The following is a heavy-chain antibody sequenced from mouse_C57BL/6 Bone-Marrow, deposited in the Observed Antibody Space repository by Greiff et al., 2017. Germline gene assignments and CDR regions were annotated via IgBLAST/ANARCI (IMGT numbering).Heavy chain of an antibody. CDR2: IYPSSGNT. CDR3: ASSNWDGFYDFGY. Sequence: QVQLQQPGAELARPGASVKLSCKASGYTFTSYGISWVKQRTGQGLEWIGEIYPSSGNTYYNEKFKGKATLTADKSSSTAYMELRRLTSVDSAVYGWASSNWDGFYDFGYWGQGTTLTVSS. CDR1: GYTFTSYG. J-gene: IGHJ2*01. D-gene: IGHD4-1*01. V-gene: IGHV1-81*01.